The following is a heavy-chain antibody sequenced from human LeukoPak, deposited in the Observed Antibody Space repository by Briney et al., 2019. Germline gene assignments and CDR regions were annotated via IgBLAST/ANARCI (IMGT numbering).Heavy chain of an antibody. Sequence: GGSLRLSCAASGFTFSNYGMHWVRQAPGKGLEWVANIKQDGSEKYYVDSVKGRFTISRDNAKNSLYLQMNSLRAEDTAVYYCARDGFLTGYYKPPMQNFDYWGQGTLVTVSS. D-gene: IGHD3-9*01. CDR3: ARDGFLTGYYKPPMQNFDY. J-gene: IGHJ4*02. V-gene: IGHV3-7*01. CDR1: GFTFSNYG. CDR2: IKQDGSEK.